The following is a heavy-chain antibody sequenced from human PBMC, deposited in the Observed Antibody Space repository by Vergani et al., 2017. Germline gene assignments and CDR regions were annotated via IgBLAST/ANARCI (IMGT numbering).Heavy chain of an antibody. D-gene: IGHD6-13*01. J-gene: IGHJ6*03. CDR2: IYYSGST. V-gene: IGHV4-39*01. Sequence: QLQLQESDPGLVKPSETLTLTCTVSGGSIRSTFYYWGWIRQPPGKGLEWIGTIYYSGSTYYNPSLKSRVTISVDTSKNQFSLKLNSVTAADTAVYYCARHKEQLVPGNYYYYYYMDGGVKGTTVTVSS. CDR3: ARHKEQLVPGNYYYYYYMDG. CDR1: GGSIRSTFYY.